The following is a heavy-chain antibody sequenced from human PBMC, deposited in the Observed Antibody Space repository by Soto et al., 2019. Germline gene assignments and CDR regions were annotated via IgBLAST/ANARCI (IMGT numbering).Heavy chain of an antibody. CDR2: IKHDGSEE. CDR3: ARSNSFDY. J-gene: IGHJ4*02. Sequence: GGSLRLSCAVSGFTISSFWMSWVRQAPGKGLEWVANIKHDGSEEYYVASVKGRFIISRDNAKNSLYLQMNSLRAEDTAVYYCARSNSFDYWGQGTLVTVSS. CDR1: GFTISSFW. V-gene: IGHV3-7*01.